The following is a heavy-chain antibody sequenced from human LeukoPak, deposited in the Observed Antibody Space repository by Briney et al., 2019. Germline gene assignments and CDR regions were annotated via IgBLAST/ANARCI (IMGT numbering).Heavy chain of an antibody. CDR2: ISAYNGNT. J-gene: IGHJ4*02. CDR1: GYTFTSYG. D-gene: IGHD3-3*01. Sequence: ASVKVSCKASGYTFTSYGISWVRQAPGQGLEWMGWISAYNGNTNYAQKLQGRVTMTTDTSTSTAYMELSSLRSKDTAVYYCATAVESGYNDYWGQGTLVTVSS. V-gene: IGHV1-18*01. CDR3: ATAVESGYNDY.